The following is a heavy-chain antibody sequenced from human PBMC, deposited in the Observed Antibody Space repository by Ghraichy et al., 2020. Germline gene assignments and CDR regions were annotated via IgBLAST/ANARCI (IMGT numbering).Heavy chain of an antibody. CDR2: ISGGGTTT. CDR3: AKLDWEVLRGAFDI. CDR1: GFTFTSNA. J-gene: IGHJ3*02. V-gene: IGHV3-23*01. D-gene: IGHD2-15*01. Sequence: GSLRLSCAASGFTFTSNAMSWVRQTPGKGLEWVSGISGGGTTTYYADSVKGRFTISRDNSKNTLYLQMSSLGVEDTAVYYCAKLDWEVLRGAFDIWGQGTVVTVSS.